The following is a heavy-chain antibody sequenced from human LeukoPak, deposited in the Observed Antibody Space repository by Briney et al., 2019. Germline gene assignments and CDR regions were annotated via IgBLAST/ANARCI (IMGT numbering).Heavy chain of an antibody. V-gene: IGHV4-39*01. D-gene: IGHD3-16*01. CDR2: IYYSGST. J-gene: IGHJ4*02. CDR3: ARTLGYSRLSYYFDY. CDR1: GGSTSSSSYY. Sequence: SETLSLTCTISGGSTSSSSYYWGWIRQPPGKGLEWIGSIYYSGSTYYNPSLKSRVTISSDTSKNQFSLKLSSVTAADTAVYYCARTLGYSRLSYYFDYWGQGTLVTVSS.